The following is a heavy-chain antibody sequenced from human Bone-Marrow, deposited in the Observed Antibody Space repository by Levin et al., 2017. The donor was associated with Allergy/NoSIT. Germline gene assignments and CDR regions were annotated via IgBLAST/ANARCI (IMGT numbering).Heavy chain of an antibody. CDR3: AREAYCTASGCYNWFDP. CDR2: MYQSGRT. Sequence: MSSETLSLTCAVSGYSISSGYYWGWIRQPPGKGLEWIASMYQSGRTFYNPSLKSRVTISLDTSNNQFSLKLSSVTAADTAVYYCAREAYCTASGCYNWFDPWGQGTLVTVSS. J-gene: IGHJ5*02. V-gene: IGHV4-38-2*02. CDR1: GYSISSGYY. D-gene: IGHD2-8*02.